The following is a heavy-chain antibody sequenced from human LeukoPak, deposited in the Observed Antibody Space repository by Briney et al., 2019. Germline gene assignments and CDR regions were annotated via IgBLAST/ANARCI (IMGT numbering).Heavy chain of an antibody. CDR3: ARLRIGSGTLDY. J-gene: IGHJ4*02. Sequence: PSETLSLTCTVSGGSISSSSYYWGWIRQPPGKGLEWIGSIFYSGSTYYNPSLKSRVTISVDTSKNQFSLKLTSVTAADTAVYYCARLRIGSGTLDYWGQGTLVTVSS. D-gene: IGHD1/OR15-1a*01. V-gene: IGHV4-39*01. CDR2: IFYSGST. CDR1: GGSISSSSYY.